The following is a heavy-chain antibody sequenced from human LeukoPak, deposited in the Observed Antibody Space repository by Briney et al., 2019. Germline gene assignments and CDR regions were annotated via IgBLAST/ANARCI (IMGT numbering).Heavy chain of an antibody. CDR2: ISSNGGST. CDR1: GFTFSTYA. Sequence: GGSLRLSCSPCGFTFSTYAMHWVRQAPGKGLKDVSAISSNGGSTYYADSVKGRFTISRDNSKNTLYLQMSSLRTEDSAIYYCVKLAAPGAIWYFDLWGRGTLVTVSS. D-gene: IGHD3-10*01. V-gene: IGHV3-64D*09. CDR3: VKLAAPGAIWYFDL. J-gene: IGHJ2*01.